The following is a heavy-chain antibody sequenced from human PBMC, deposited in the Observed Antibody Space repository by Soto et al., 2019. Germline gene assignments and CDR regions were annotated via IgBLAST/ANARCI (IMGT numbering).Heavy chain of an antibody. J-gene: IGHJ5*02. Sequence: QLQLLESGPGLVKASETLSLTCSLSGGSISTSRSYWAWIRQPPGKGLEWLANIFYSGSTFYNPSLASRVPVSVDTSKNEFSLKLRSVTAADTAVYYCARQPTTGDTDLWFDPWGQGTLVTVSS. V-gene: IGHV4-39*01. CDR1: GGSISTSRSY. D-gene: IGHD2-21*01. CDR2: IFYSGST. CDR3: ARQPTTGDTDLWFDP.